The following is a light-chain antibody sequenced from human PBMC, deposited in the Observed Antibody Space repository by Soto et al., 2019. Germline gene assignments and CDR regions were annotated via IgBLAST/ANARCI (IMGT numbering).Light chain of an antibody. Sequence: QSALVQPAPVSGSPGQSITISCTGTSSDVGGYNYVSWYQQHPGKAPKLMIYDVSNRPSGVSNRFSGSKPGNTASLTISGLQAEDEADYYCNSYTSSSSYVFGTGTKVTVL. J-gene: IGLJ1*01. CDR3: NSYTSSSSYV. CDR1: SSDVGGYNY. V-gene: IGLV2-14*01. CDR2: DVS.